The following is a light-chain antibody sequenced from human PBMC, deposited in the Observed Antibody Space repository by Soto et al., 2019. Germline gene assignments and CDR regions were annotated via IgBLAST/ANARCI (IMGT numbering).Light chain of an antibody. CDR2: LTS. V-gene: IGKV3-15*01. CDR1: QSVGSY. CDR3: QQYNNWPRWT. J-gene: IGKJ1*01. Sequence: EIVMTQSPATLSVSPGERATLSCRASQSVGSYLTWYQQKPGQAPRLLIYLTSTRATGVPARFSGSGSGTDFTLTISSLEPEDFAVYYCQQYNNWPRWTFGQGTKVDI.